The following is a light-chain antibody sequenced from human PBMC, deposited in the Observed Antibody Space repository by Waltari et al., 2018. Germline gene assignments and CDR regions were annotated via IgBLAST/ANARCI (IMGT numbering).Light chain of an antibody. V-gene: IGKV3-15*01. Sequence: EVVMTQSPATLSVSPGERVTLSCRASQSVSRFVAWYRQKPGQAPRLLISGASTRATGIPARFSGSGSGTEFTLTISSLQSEDFAIYYCQQYNDWPPLTFGGGTKLEIK. J-gene: IGKJ4*01. CDR2: GAS. CDR1: QSVSRF. CDR3: QQYNDWPPLT.